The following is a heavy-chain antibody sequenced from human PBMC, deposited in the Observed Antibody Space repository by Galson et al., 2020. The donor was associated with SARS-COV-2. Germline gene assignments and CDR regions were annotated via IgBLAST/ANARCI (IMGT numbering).Heavy chain of an antibody. CDR2: IWYDGSNK. J-gene: IGHJ4*02. CDR3: ATSIWFGSPFDY. V-gene: IGHV3-33*01. CDR1: GFTFSSYG. D-gene: IGHD3-10*01. Sequence: GESLKLSCAASGFTFSSYGMHWVRQAPGKGLEWVAVIWYDGSNKYYADSVKGRFTISRDNSKKTLYLQMNSLRAEDTAVYYCATSIWFGSPFDYWGQGTLVTVSS.